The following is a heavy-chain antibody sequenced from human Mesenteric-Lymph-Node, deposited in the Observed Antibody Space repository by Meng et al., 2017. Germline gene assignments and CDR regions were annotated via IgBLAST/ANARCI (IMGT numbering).Heavy chain of an antibody. J-gene: IGHJ4*02. Sequence: QVQLVQSGAEVKKPGASVKVSCKASGNTFTAYDIHWLRQAPGQGLEWMGRINPNSGGTNYAQKFQGRITMTRDMSISTANMELSSLKSDDTAMYYCALCGGDCYIADYWGQGTLVTVSS. D-gene: IGHD2-21*02. CDR1: GNTFTAYD. V-gene: IGHV1-2*06. CDR2: INPNSGGT. CDR3: ALCGGDCYIADY.